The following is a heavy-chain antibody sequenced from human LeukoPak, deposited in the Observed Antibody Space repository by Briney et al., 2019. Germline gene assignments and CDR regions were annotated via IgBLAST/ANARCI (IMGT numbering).Heavy chain of an antibody. V-gene: IGHV4-34*01. Sequence: SETLSLTCAVYGGSFSGYYWSWIRQPPGKGLEWIGEINHSGSTNSNPSLKSRVTVSVDTSKNQFSLRLTSVTAADTAVYYCARSGSSGPPPLWGQGTMVTVSS. CDR3: ARSGSSGPPPL. J-gene: IGHJ3*01. CDR2: INHSGST. D-gene: IGHD6-19*01. CDR1: GGSFSGYY.